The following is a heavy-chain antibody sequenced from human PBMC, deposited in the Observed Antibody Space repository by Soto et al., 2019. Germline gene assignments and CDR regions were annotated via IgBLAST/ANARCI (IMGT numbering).Heavy chain of an antibody. J-gene: IGHJ6*02. V-gene: IGHV5-51*01. CDR2: IYPGDSDT. CDR3: ARQPHYYDSSGYYYVRSGPNYYYYGMDV. Sequence: PGESLKISCKGSGYSFTSYWIGWVRQMPGKGLEWMGIIYPGDSDTRYSPSFQGQVTISADKSISTAYLQWSSLKASDTAMYYCARQPHYYDSSGYYYVRSGPNYYYYGMDVWGQGTTVTVSS. D-gene: IGHD3-22*01. CDR1: GYSFTSYW.